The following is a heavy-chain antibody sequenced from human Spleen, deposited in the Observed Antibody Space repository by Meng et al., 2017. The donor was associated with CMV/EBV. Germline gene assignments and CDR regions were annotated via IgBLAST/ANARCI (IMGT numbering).Heavy chain of an antibody. CDR3: AGAPIVVVPAAPYWYFDL. D-gene: IGHD2-2*01. J-gene: IGHJ2*01. CDR1: GASISSNY. V-gene: IGHV4-59*01. Sequence: GSLRLSCTVSGASISSNYWSWNRRPPGKGLQYIGSISHNGYINYNPSLKGRFTISVDTSKNQFSLKLSSVTAADTAVYYCAGAPIVVVPAAPYWYFDLWCRGTLVTVSS. CDR2: ISHNGYI.